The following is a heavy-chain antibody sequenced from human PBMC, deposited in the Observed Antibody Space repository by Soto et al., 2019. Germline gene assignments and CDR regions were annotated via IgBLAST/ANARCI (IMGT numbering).Heavy chain of an antibody. J-gene: IGHJ4*02. D-gene: IGHD3-10*01. CDR3: ARGAIGNYYNDY. CDR1: GFTFSSYW. V-gene: IGHV3-74*01. Sequence: EVQLVESGGGLVQSGGSLRLSCAASGFTFSSYWMHWVRQAPGKGLVWVSRIKGDGISTNYADSVKGRFTISSDNAKDTVFLQMNGLSADDTAVYYCARGAIGNYYNDYWGQGTLVTVSS. CDR2: IKGDGIST.